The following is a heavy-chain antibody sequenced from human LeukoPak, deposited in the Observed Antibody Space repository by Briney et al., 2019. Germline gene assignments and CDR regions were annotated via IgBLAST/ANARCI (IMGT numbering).Heavy chain of an antibody. CDR3: ARDYCSSTSCFPDV. CDR2: INSDGSTT. Sequence: GGXXRLSCAASGFTFSNYWMHWVGQAPGKGLVWVSRINSDGSTTIYADSVKGRFTISRDNAKNTLYLQMNRLRAEDTAVYYCARDYCSSTSCFPDVWGKGTTVTVSS. J-gene: IGHJ6*04. CDR1: GFTFSNYW. D-gene: IGHD2-2*01. V-gene: IGHV3-74*01.